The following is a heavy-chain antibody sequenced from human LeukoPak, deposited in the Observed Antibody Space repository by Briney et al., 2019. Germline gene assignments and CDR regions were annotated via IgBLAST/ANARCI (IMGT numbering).Heavy chain of an antibody. Sequence: SETLSLTCIVSGDSISYGYWSWLRQPPGRGLEWIGHLYDSENTNYSPSLMSRVTISVDTSRNQFSLKMTSVTAADTALYYCAVRYYYGSGSRRGPFDYWGQGTLVTVSS. CDR3: AVRYYYGSGSRRGPFDY. J-gene: IGHJ4*02. D-gene: IGHD3-10*01. V-gene: IGHV4-59*01. CDR2: LYDSENT. CDR1: GDSISYGY.